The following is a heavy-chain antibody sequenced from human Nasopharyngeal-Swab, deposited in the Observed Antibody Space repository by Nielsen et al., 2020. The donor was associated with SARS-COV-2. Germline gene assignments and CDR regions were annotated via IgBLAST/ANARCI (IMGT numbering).Heavy chain of an antibody. Sequence: GESLKISCEASGFTFSSYEMNWVRQAPGKGLEWVSYISSSGSTIYYADSVKGRFTISRDNAKNSLYLQMNSLRAEDTAVYYCARDDSSPHVGAFDIWGQGTMVTVSS. CDR2: ISSSGSTI. J-gene: IGHJ3*02. V-gene: IGHV3-48*03. CDR1: GFTFSSYE. CDR3: ARDDSSPHVGAFDI. D-gene: IGHD3-22*01.